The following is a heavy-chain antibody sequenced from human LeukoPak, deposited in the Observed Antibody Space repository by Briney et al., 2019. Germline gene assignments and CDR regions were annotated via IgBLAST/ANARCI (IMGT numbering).Heavy chain of an antibody. CDR3: ARLSGRIQLWLRDYYYGMDV. V-gene: IGHV4-39*01. CDR2: IYYSGST. CDR1: GGSISSGGYH. D-gene: IGHD5-18*01. Sequence: SETLSLTCTVSGGSISSGGYHWSWIRQHPGKGLEWIGNIYYSGSTYYNPSLKSRVTISVDTSKNQFSLKLSSVTAADTAVYYCARLSGRIQLWLRDYYYGMDVWGQGTTVTVSS. J-gene: IGHJ6*02.